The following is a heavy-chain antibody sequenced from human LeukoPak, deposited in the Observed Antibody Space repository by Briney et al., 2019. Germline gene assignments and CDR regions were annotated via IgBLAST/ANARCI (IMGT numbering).Heavy chain of an antibody. CDR1: GGSFSGYY. CDR2: INHSGST. J-gene: IGHJ6*02. V-gene: IGHV4-34*01. D-gene: IGHD4-4*01. Sequence: SETLSLTCAVYGGSFSGYYWNWIRQPPGKGLEWIGEINHSGSTNYNPSLKSRVTMSVDTSKNQFSLKLSSVTAADTAVYYCAREGYSYGVYYYYGMDVWGQGTTVTVSS. CDR3: AREGYSYGVYYYYGMDV.